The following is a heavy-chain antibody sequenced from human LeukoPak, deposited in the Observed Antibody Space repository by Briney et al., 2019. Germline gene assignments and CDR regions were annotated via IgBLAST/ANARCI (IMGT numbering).Heavy chain of an antibody. CDR2: INHSGST. CDR3: ARTTKIRFSTGDWFDP. V-gene: IGHV4-34*01. D-gene: IGHD3-3*01. CDR1: GGSFSGYY. Sequence: PSETLSLTCAVYGGSFSGYYWSWNRQPPGKGLEWIGEINHSGSTNYNPSLKSRVTISVDTSKNQFSLKLSSVTAADTAVYYCARTTKIRFSTGDWFDPWGQGTLVTVSS. J-gene: IGHJ5*02.